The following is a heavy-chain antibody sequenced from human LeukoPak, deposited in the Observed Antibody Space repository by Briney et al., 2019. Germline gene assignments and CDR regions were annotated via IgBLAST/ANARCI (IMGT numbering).Heavy chain of an antibody. V-gene: IGHV4-59*12. D-gene: IGHD6-13*01. CDR3: ARGSSSNSWYFDY. CDR2: IYYSGST. CDR1: GGSISSYY. J-gene: IGHJ4*02. Sequence: SETLTLTCTVSGGSISSYYWSWIRQPPGKGLEWIGYIYYSGSTNYNPSLKSRVTISVDTSKNQFSLKLSSVTPEDTAVYYCARGSSSNSWYFDYWGQGTLVTVSS.